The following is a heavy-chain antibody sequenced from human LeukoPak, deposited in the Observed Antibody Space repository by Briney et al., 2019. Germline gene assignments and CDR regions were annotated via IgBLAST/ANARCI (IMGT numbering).Heavy chain of an antibody. CDR1: GGSFSGYY. CDR3: ASSSVYGMDV. Sequence: SETLSLTCAVHGGSFSGYYWSWIRQPPGKGLEWIGEINHSGSTNYNPSLKSRVTISVDTSKNQFSLKLSSVTAADTAVYYCASSSVYGMDVWGQGTTVTVSS. CDR2: INHSGST. V-gene: IGHV4-34*01. D-gene: IGHD3-22*01. J-gene: IGHJ6*02.